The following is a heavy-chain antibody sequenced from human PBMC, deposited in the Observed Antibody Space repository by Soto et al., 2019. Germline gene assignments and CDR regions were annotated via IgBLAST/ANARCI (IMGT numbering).Heavy chain of an antibody. CDR3: ARVSDAITIFGVVIFDY. D-gene: IGHD3-3*01. CDR1: GGSISSYY. Sequence: SETLSLTCTVSGGSISSYYWSWIQQPPGKGLEWIGYIYYSGSTYYNPSLKSRVTISVDTSKNQFSLKLSSVTAADTAVYYCARVSDAITIFGVVIFDYWGQGTLVTVSS. J-gene: IGHJ4*02. CDR2: IYYSGST. V-gene: IGHV4-59*08.